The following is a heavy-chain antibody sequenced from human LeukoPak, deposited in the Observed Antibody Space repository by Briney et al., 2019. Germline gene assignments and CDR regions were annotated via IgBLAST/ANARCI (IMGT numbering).Heavy chain of an antibody. D-gene: IGHD2-15*01. V-gene: IGHV4-61*02. J-gene: IGHJ6*03. Sequence: SETLSLTCSVSGGSISSGSYYWNWIRQPAGKGLEWIGRIYTSGITNYNSSLKSRVTISLDTSKNQFSLNLTSVTAADTAVYYCARDGCGGSCFHYYYYYMDVWGKGTTVTISS. CDR1: GGSISSGSYY. CDR3: ARDGCGGSCFHYYYYYMDV. CDR2: IYTSGIT.